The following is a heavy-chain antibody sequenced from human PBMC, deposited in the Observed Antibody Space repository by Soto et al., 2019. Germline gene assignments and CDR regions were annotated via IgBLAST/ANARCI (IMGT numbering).Heavy chain of an antibody. D-gene: IGHD3-3*01. J-gene: IGHJ4*02. Sequence: GGSLRLSCAASGFTFSSYWMSWVRQAPGKGLEWVANIKQDGSEKYYVDSVKGRFTISRDNAKNSLYLQMNSLRAEDTAVYYCARATIFGVVISNFDYWGQGTLVTVSS. CDR1: GFTFSSYW. CDR2: IKQDGSEK. V-gene: IGHV3-7*02. CDR3: ARATIFGVVISNFDY.